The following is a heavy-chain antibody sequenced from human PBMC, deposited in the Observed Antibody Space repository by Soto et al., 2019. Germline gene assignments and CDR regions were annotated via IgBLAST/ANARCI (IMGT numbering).Heavy chain of an antibody. CDR2: VYSCGRT. Sequence: GSRRLSCAAGRLPGSPCYTIRSRKSPGKGLEWVSIVYSCGRTYYSGSVKGRFTIARDSSKHTLYLQMDSLRAEDTAVYYCARGEWELNYIYCECWDRGPRVIVSS. CDR3: ARGEWELNYIYCEC. D-gene: IGHD1-26*01. J-gene: IGHJ4*02. V-gene: IGHV3-53*01. CDR1: RLPGSPCY.